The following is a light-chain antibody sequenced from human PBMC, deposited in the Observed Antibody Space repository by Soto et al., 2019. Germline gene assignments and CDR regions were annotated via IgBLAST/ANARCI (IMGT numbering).Light chain of an antibody. CDR1: SRDVGGYNY. CDR2: EVT. CDR3: SSYAGSSNWV. V-gene: IGLV2-8*01. J-gene: IGLJ2*01. Sequence: QSALTEPPSASGSPGQSVTISCTGASRDVGGYNYVSWYQQYPGKAPKLMIYEVTKRPSGVPDRFSGSKSGNTASLTVSGLQAEDEADYYCSSYAGSSNWVFGGGTKVTVL.